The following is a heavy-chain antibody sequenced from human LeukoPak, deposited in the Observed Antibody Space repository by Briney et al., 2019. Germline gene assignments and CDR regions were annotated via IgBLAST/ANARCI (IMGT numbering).Heavy chain of an antibody. V-gene: IGHV3-30*04. CDR3: ARGVWELTWGLDYYYYMDV. D-gene: IGHD3-16*01. CDR2: ISYDGSNK. CDR1: GFTFSSYA. Sequence: PGRSLRLSCAASGFTFSSYAMHWVRQAPGKGLEWVAVISYDGSNKYYADSVKGRFTISRDNPKNTLYLQMNSLRAEDTAVYYCARGVWELTWGLDYYYYMDVWGKGTTVTVSS. J-gene: IGHJ6*03.